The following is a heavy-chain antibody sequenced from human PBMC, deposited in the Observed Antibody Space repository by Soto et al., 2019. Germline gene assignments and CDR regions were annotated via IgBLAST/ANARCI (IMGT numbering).Heavy chain of an antibody. J-gene: IGHJ5*02. CDR1: GASMNSYH. CDR3: ARDQGVAAAGITWFDP. CDR2: IHSSGST. V-gene: IGHV4-4*07. Sequence: SETLSLTCTVSGASMNSYHWSWIRQPAGKGLEWIGHIHSSGSTNYNPSLKSRVTMSVDTSKNQFSLRLMSLTAADTAVYYCARDQGVAAAGITWFDPWGKGSMVTVSS. D-gene: IGHD6-13*01.